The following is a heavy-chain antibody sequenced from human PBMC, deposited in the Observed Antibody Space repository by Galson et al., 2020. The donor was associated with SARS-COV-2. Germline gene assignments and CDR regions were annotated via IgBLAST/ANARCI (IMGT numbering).Heavy chain of an antibody. J-gene: IGHJ6*02. V-gene: IGHV3-30*04. CDR2: ISYDGSNK. Sequence: GESLKISCAASGFTFSSYAMHWVRQAPGKGLEWVAVISYDGSNKYYADSVKGRFTISRDNSKNTLYLQMNSLRAEDTAVYYCARGEKTEYDILTGYYPPVYYYGMDVWGQGTTVTVSS. D-gene: IGHD3-9*01. CDR1: GFTFSSYA. CDR3: ARGEKTEYDILTGYYPPVYYYGMDV.